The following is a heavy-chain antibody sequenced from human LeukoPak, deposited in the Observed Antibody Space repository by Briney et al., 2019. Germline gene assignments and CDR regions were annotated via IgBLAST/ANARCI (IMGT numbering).Heavy chain of an antibody. CDR1: GGTFSSYA. J-gene: IGHJ4*02. CDR3: ARGGIAVAGSLGDY. Sequence: GASVKVSCKASGGTFSSYAISWVRQAPGQGLEWMGGIIPIFGTANYAQKFQGRVTITADKSTSTAYMELSSLRSEDTAVYYCARGGIAVAGSLGDYWGQGTLVTVSS. V-gene: IGHV1-69*06. D-gene: IGHD6-19*01. CDR2: IIPIFGTA.